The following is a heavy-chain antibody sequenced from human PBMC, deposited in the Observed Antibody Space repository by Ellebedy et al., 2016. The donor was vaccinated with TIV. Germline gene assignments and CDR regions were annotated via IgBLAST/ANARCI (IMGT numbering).Heavy chain of an antibody. CDR2: IIPIFGTA. Sequence: SVKVSXKASGGTFSSYAISWVRQAPGQGLEWMGGIIPIFGTANYAQKFQGRVTITADESTSTAYMELSRLRSDDTAVYYCARRGLGIAAAGDYWGQGTLVTVSS. V-gene: IGHV1-69*13. CDR3: ARRGLGIAAAGDY. D-gene: IGHD6-13*01. CDR1: GGTFSSYA. J-gene: IGHJ4*02.